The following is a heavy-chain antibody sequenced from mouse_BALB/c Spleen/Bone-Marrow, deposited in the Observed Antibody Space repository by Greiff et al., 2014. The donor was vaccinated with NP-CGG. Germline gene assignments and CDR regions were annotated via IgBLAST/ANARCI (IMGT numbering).Heavy chain of an antibody. V-gene: IGHV2-6-2*01. J-gene: IGHJ4*01. D-gene: IGHD5-1-1*01. CDR1: GFSLTPFG. CDR3: ARHERGYPYALDY. CDR2: IWSDGST. Sequence: VHLVESGPDLVAPSQSLSITCTVSGFSLTPFGVHWVRQPPGKGLEWLVVIWSDGSTTYNSTLKSRLSISKDNSKSQVFLQMNSLHTDDTAMYYCARHERGYPYALDYWGQGTSVTVSS.